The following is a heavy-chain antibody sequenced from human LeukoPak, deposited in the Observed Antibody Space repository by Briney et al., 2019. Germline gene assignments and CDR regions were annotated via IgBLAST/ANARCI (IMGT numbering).Heavy chain of an antibody. CDR2: IYHSGST. Sequence: PSQTLSLTCTVSGGSISSGGYYWSWIRQPPGKGLEWIGYIYHSGSTYYNPSLKSRISISVDTSKNQFSLNLNSVTAADAAVYYCARVQYCSGGSCYNLRLFDHWGRGTLVTVSS. V-gene: IGHV4-30-2*05. CDR1: GGSISSGGYY. J-gene: IGHJ4*02. CDR3: ARVQYCSGGSCYNLRLFDH. D-gene: IGHD2-15*01.